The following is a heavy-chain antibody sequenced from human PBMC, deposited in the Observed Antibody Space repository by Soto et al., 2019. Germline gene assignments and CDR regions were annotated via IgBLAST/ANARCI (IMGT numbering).Heavy chain of an antibody. J-gene: IGHJ6*02. CDR3: ARDPRGSSWYYYYGMDV. D-gene: IGHD6-13*01. Sequence: VEFLKISCKGSGYSFTSYWSSWVRQMPGKGLEWMGRIDPSDSYTNYSPSFQGHVTISADKSISAAYLQWSSLKASDTAIYYCARDPRGSSWYYYYGMDVWGQGPTVTVSS. V-gene: IGHV5-10-1*01. CDR2: IDPSDSYT. CDR1: GYSFTSYW.